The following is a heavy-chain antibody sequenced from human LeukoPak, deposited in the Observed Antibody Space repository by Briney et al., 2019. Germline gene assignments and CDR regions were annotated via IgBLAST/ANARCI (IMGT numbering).Heavy chain of an antibody. Sequence: SETLSLTCAVYGGSFSGYYWSWIRQPPGKGLEWIGEINHSGSANYNPSLKSRVTISVDTSKNQFSLKLSSVTAADTAVYYCARGRAVRDYSPRFDPWGQGTLVTVSS. CDR2: INHSGSA. V-gene: IGHV4-34*01. CDR1: GGSFSGYY. J-gene: IGHJ5*02. D-gene: IGHD4-11*01. CDR3: ARGRAVRDYSPRFDP.